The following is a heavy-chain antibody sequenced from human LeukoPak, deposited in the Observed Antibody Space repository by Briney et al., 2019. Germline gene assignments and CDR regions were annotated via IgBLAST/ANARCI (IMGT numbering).Heavy chain of an antibody. J-gene: IGHJ3*02. V-gene: IGHV4-59*01. CDR1: GGSISSYY. CDR2: IYYSGST. CDR3: ARETREAFDI. Sequence: SETLSLTCTVSGGSISSYYWSWIRQPPGKGLEWIGYIYYSGSTNYNPSLKSRVTISVDTSKNQFSLKLSSVTAADTAVYYCARETREAFDIWGQGTMVTVSS.